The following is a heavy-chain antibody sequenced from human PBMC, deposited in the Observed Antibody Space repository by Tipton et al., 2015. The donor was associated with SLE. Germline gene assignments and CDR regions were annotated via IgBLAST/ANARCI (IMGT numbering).Heavy chain of an antibody. CDR2: IHHTGST. V-gene: IGHV4-38-2*01. D-gene: IGHD3-22*01. Sequence: GLVKPSETLSLTCGVSAYSISSAYFWGWIRQPPGKGLEWIGSIHHTGSTYYNASLKSRVTISVDTFKNQFSLRLSSVTAADTAVYFCARRFFDGSGSIWGQGTLVTVSS. CDR1: AYSISSAYF. J-gene: IGHJ4*02. CDR3: ARRFFDGSGSI.